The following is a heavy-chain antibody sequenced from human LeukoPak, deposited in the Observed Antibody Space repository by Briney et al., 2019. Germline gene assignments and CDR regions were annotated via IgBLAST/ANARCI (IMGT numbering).Heavy chain of an antibody. D-gene: IGHD2-2*01. Sequence: PGGSLRLSCATSGFTFSSYAMSWVRQAPGKGLEWVSGITTSGGTTFYADSVKGRFTISSDYSKNTLSLQMNSLRAEDTAVYYCAIKSRTSSPPIHWGQGTLVTVSS. CDR3: AIKSRTSSPPIH. V-gene: IGHV3-23*01. CDR2: ITTSGGTT. J-gene: IGHJ4*02. CDR1: GFTFSSYA.